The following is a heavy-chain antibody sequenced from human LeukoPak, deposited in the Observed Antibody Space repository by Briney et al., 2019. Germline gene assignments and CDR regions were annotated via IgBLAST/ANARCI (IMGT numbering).Heavy chain of an antibody. D-gene: IGHD3-3*01. CDR3: ARDTTARTIFGVVMSHFDY. J-gene: IGHJ4*02. CDR1: GFTFNTYP. CDR2: ISYDGSNK. Sequence: GGSLRLSCAASGFTFNTYPMHWVRQAPGKGLEWVAVISYDGSNKYYADSVKGRFTISRDNSKNTLYLQMNSLRAEDTAVYYCARDTTARTIFGVVMSHFDYWGQGTLVTVSS. V-gene: IGHV3-30*19.